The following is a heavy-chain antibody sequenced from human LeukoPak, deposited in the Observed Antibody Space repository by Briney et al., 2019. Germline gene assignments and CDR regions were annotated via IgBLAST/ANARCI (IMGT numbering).Heavy chain of an antibody. D-gene: IGHD2-2*01. V-gene: IGHV4-59*08. CDR3: ARRCSSTSCSFDY. Sequence: SETLSLTCSVSGGSISGYYWSWIRQPPGKGLEWVGYIYYSGSTNYNPSLKSRVTISVDTSKNQFSLKLSSVTAADTAVYYCARRCSSTSCSFDYWGQGTLVTVSS. J-gene: IGHJ4*02. CDR1: GGSISGYY. CDR2: IYYSGST.